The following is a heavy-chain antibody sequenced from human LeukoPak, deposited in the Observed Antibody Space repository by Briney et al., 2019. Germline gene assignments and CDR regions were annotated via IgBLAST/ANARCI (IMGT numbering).Heavy chain of an antibody. CDR2: MNPNNGNT. Sequence: ASVKVSCKASGYTFTSYAMNWVRQAPGQGLEWMGWMNPNNGNTDYAQKFQGRVTLPRNTSISTAYMELSSLRSEDTAVYYCTRGGPVAGTHKYFQHWGQGTLVTVSS. CDR3: TRGGPVAGTHKYFQH. CDR1: GYTFTSYA. J-gene: IGHJ1*01. D-gene: IGHD6-19*01. V-gene: IGHV1-8*02.